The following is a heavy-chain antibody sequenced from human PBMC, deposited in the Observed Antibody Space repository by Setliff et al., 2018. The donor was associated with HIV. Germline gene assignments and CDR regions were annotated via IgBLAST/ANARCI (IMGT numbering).Heavy chain of an antibody. V-gene: IGHV4-39*07. CDR3: ATCRHRPSNWFDP. CDR1: CGSVSSPSYY. CDR2: VYNSGIT. J-gene: IGHJ5*02. Sequence: KASETLSLTCAVSCGSVSSPSYYWGGIGQPPGKRLEWIGSVYNSGITFKNPSLKSRFSISVDRSGNQFSLRLTSVTAPNTAVYYCATCRHRPSNWFDPWGQGTMVTVSS.